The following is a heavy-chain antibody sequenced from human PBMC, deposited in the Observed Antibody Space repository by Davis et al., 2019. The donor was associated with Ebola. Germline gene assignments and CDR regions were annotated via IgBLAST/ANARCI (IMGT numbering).Heavy chain of an antibody. J-gene: IGHJ6*04. CDR3: ARARVVVAAIVYYYYGMDV. D-gene: IGHD2-15*01. CDR2: MNPNSGNT. V-gene: IGHV1-8*01. CDR1: GYTFTSYD. Sequence: ASVKVSCKTSGYTFTSYDINWVRQATGQGLEWMGWMNPNSGNTGYAQKFQGRVTMTRNTSISTAYMELSSLRSEDTAVYYCARARVVVAAIVYYYYGMDVWGKGTTVTVSS.